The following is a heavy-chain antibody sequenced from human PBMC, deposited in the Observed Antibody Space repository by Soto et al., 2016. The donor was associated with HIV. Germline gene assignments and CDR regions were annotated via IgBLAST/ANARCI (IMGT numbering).Heavy chain of an antibody. V-gene: IGHV3-20*04. CDR3: ARNLGSGNYFDN. D-gene: IGHD1-26*01. Sequence: EVQLVESGGGVVRPGGSLRLSCTGSGFSFDDNGMSWVRQVPGQGLEWVSGINWNGAKTSYADSVKGRFTISRDNTKNSLYLQMNRLRTEDTALYYCARNLGSGNYFDNWGQGTLVTVSS. CDR2: INWNGAKT. CDR1: GFSFDDNG. J-gene: IGHJ4*02.